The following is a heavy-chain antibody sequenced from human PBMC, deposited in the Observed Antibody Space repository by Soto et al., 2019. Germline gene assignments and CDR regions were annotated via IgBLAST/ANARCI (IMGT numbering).Heavy chain of an antibody. CDR1: GFTFSSYS. CDR3: ARDQSGTAMAYYYYYMDV. CDR2: ISSSSSYI. D-gene: IGHD5-18*01. Sequence: PGGSLSLSCAASGFTFSSYSMNWARQAPGKGLEWVSSISSSSSYIYYADSVKGRFTISRDNAKNSLYLQMNSLRAEDTAVYYCARDQSGTAMAYYYYYMDVWGKGTTVTVSS. V-gene: IGHV3-21*01. J-gene: IGHJ6*03.